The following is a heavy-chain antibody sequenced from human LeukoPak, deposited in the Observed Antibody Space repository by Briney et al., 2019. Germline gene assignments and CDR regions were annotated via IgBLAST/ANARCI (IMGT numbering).Heavy chain of an antibody. J-gene: IGHJ4*02. Sequence: SETLSLTCSVSGGSISNYYWSWIRQPPGKGLEWIGYMYNSGSTNYNPSLKSRVTISEDTSKNQFSLKVTSVTAADTAVCYCARHGGGYSFDYWGQGTLVTVSS. CDR3: ARHGGGYSFDY. CDR1: GGSISNYY. D-gene: IGHD5-24*01. V-gene: IGHV4-59*08. CDR2: MYNSGST.